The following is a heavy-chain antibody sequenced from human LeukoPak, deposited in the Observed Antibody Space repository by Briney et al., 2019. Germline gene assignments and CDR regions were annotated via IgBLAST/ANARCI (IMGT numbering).Heavy chain of an antibody. J-gene: IGHJ4*02. Sequence: GGSLRLSCAASGFTFSSYSMNWVRQAPGKGLVWVSRINSDGSSTSYADSVKGRFTISRDNAKNTLYLQMNSLRAEDTAVYYCARAVGYYYDSSGYLDYWGQGTLVTVSS. CDR1: GFTFSSYS. V-gene: IGHV3-74*01. CDR2: INSDGSST. CDR3: ARAVGYYYDSSGYLDY. D-gene: IGHD3-22*01.